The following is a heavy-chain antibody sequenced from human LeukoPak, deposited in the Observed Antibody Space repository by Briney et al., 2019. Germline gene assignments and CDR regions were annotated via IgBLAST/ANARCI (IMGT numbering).Heavy chain of an antibody. V-gene: IGHV3-48*03. CDR2: ISNIGDII. J-gene: IGHJ6*03. Sequence: GGSLRLSCAASGFTFSNYEMNWVRQAPGKGLEWISHISNIGDIIHYADSVEGRFTISRDNAKNSLYLQMSSLRAEDTAVYYCAKDATAVVGTVYMDVWGKGTTVTISS. D-gene: IGHD6-13*01. CDR3: AKDATAVVGTVYMDV. CDR1: GFTFSNYE.